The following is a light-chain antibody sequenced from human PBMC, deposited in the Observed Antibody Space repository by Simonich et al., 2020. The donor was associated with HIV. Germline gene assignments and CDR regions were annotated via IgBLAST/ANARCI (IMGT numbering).Light chain of an antibody. Sequence: QSVLTQPPSASGTPVQGVTISCSGSSSNIGSNYVYWYQQFPGTAPKLLIYYDDLLPSGVSDRFSGSRSGTSASLAISGLQSEDEADYYCAAWDDNLSGLFGGGTKLTVL. CDR2: YDD. CDR1: SSNIGSNY. CDR3: AAWDDNLSGL. J-gene: IGLJ3*02. V-gene: IGLV1-47*02.